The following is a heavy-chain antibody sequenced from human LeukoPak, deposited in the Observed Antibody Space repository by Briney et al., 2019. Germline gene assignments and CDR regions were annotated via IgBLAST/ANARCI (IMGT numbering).Heavy chain of an antibody. D-gene: IGHD4-11*01. V-gene: IGHV4-59*01. CDR3: ARLPYSGGFDP. CDR1: GGSISSYY. J-gene: IGHJ5*02. Sequence: PETLSLTCTVSGGSISSYYWSWIRQPPGKGLEWIGYIYYSGSTNYNPSLKSRVTISVDTSKNQFSLKLSSVTAADTAVYYCARLPYSGGFDPWGQGTLVTVSS. CDR2: IYYSGST.